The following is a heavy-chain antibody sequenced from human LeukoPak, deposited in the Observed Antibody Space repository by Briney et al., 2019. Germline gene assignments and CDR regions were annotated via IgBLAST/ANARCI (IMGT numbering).Heavy chain of an antibody. CDR3: ARSFSTSCYSPGF. D-gene: IGHD2-2*01. J-gene: IGHJ4*02. CDR2: IYYSGST. CDR1: GGSISSGGYY. V-gene: IGHV4-31*03. Sequence: SETLSLTCTVSGGSISSGGYYWSWIRQHPGKGLEWIGYIYYSGSTYYNPSLKSRVTISVDTSKNQFSLKLSSVTAADTAVYYCARSFSTSCYSPGFWGQGTLVTVSS.